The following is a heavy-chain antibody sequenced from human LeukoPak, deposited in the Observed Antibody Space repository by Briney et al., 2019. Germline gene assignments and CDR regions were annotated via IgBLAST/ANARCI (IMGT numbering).Heavy chain of an antibody. J-gene: IGHJ5*02. CDR3: ARGDYYGSGSYNRGAYNWFDP. CDR1: GGSFSGYY. V-gene: IGHV4-59*10. D-gene: IGHD3-10*01. Sequence: SETLSLTCAVYGGSFSGYYWSWIRQPAGKGLEWIGRIYTSGSTNYNPSLKSRVTMSVDTSKNQFSLKLSSVTAADTAAYYCARGDYYGSGSYNRGAYNWFDPWGQGTLVTVSS. CDR2: IYTSGST.